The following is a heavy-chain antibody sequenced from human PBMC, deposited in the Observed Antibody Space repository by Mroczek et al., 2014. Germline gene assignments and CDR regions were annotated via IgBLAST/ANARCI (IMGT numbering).Heavy chain of an antibody. Sequence: QVQLVESGGGVVQPGRSLRLSCAASGFTFSSYGMHWVRQAPGKGLEWVAVISYDGSNKYYADSVKGRFTISRDNSKNTLYLQMNSLRAEDTAVYYCAKDPTSLKWSHYFDYWGQGTLVTVSS. CDR3: AKDPTSLKWSHYFDY. D-gene: IGHD2-15*01. CDR2: ISYDGSNK. CDR1: GFTFSSYG. J-gene: IGHJ4*02. V-gene: IGHV3-30*18.